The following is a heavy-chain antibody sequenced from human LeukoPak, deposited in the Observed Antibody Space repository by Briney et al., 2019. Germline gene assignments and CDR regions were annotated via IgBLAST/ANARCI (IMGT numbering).Heavy chain of an antibody. CDR3: ATVDCSGGSCSNLDY. CDR2: FDPEDGET. J-gene: IGHJ4*02. Sequence: VASVKVSCTVSGYTLTELSMHWVRQAPGKGLEWMGGFDPEDGETIYAQKFQGRVTMTEDTSTDTAYMELSSLRSEDTAVYYCATVDCSGGSCSNLDYWGQGTLVTVSS. CDR1: GYTLTELS. V-gene: IGHV1-24*01. D-gene: IGHD2-15*01.